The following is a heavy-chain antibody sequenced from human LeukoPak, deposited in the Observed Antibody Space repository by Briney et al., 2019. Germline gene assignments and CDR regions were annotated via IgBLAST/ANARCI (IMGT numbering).Heavy chain of an antibody. J-gene: IGHJ3*02. V-gene: IGHV1-2*02. CDR3: ARDVLLSYSGNTALGTFDI. D-gene: IGHD4-23*01. Sequence: ASVKVSCKASGYTFTFYYMHWVRQAHGQGLEWMGWINPNSGDTNYAQNFQGRVTMTRDTSISTAYMELIRLRSDDTAVYYCARDVLLSYSGNTALGTFDIWGQGTIVTVSS. CDR1: GYTFTFYY. CDR2: INPNSGDT.